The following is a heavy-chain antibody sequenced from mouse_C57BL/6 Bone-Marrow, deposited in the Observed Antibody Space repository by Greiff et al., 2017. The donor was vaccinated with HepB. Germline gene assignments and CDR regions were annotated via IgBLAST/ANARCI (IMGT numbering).Heavy chain of an antibody. D-gene: IGHD3-1*01. V-gene: IGHV14-3*01. CDR2: IDPANGNT. J-gene: IGHJ1*03. CDR1: GFNIKNTY. Sequence: VQLQQSVAELVRPGASVKLSCTASGFNIKNTYMHWVKQRPEQGLEWIGRIDPANGNTKYAPKFQGQATITADTSSNTAYLQLSSLTSEDTAIYYCAKGATSSYWDFDVWGTGTTVTVSS. CDR3: AKGATSSYWDFDV.